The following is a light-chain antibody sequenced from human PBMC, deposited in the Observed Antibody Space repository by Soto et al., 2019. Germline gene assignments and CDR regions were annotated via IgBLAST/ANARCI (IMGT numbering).Light chain of an antibody. CDR3: QQSYSPAFT. V-gene: IGKV1-39*01. J-gene: IGKJ3*01. Sequence: DIQMTQSPSSLSASVGDRVTITCRASQSISSYLNWYQQKPGKAPKLLIYAASSLQSGVPSRFSGSGSGTDFPLTISSLQPEDFATYYCQQSYSPAFTFGPGTKVDIK. CDR2: AAS. CDR1: QSISSY.